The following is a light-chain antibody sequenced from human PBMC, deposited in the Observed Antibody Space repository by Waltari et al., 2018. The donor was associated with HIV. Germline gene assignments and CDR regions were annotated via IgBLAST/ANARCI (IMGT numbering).Light chain of an antibody. V-gene: IGLV3-9*01. CDR3: QVWDGSTGV. CDR1: KIGSKS. Sequence: SYELTQPLSLSVALGQTATFTCGGDKIGSKSVRWYQQRPGQAPVLVIYKDRSRPSGIPERFSAANSGNTATLIISGVQVGDEAVFYCQVWDGSTGVFGGVTKLTVL. CDR2: KDR. J-gene: IGLJ3*02.